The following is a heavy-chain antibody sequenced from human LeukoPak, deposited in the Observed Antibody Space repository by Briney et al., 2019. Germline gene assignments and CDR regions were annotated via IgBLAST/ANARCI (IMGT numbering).Heavy chain of an antibody. CDR1: GFTFSSYA. Sequence: GRSLRLSCAASGFTFSSYAMHWVRQAPGKGLEWVAVISYDGSNKYYADSVKGRFTISRDNSKNTLYLQMNSLRAEDTAVYYCARRFGWLLQPYYYYGMDVWGQGTTVTVSS. V-gene: IGHV3-30*04. CDR2: ISYDGSNK. D-gene: IGHD3-9*01. J-gene: IGHJ6*02. CDR3: ARRFGWLLQPYYYYGMDV.